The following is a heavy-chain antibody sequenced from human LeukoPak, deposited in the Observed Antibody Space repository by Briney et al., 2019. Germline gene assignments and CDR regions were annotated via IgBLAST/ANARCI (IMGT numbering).Heavy chain of an antibody. CDR1: GYTFTSYY. D-gene: IGHD1-26*01. Sequence: GASVKVSCKASGYTFTSYYMLWVRQAPGQGLEWMGIINPSGGSTSYAQKFQGRVTITRDMSTSTVYMELRSLRSDDTAVYYCARGRELVVDAFDIWGQGTMVTVSS. V-gene: IGHV1-46*01. J-gene: IGHJ3*02. CDR2: INPSGGST. CDR3: ARGRELVVDAFDI.